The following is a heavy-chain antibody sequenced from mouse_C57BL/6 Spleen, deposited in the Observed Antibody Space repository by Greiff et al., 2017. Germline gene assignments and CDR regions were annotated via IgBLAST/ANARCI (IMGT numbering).Heavy chain of an antibody. J-gene: IGHJ1*03. CDR1: GFTFPAYY. Sequence: EVQLVESGGGLVQPGGSLSLSCAASGFTFPAYYMSWVRQPPGKALEWLGFIRNKANGYTTVYSASVKGRFTISRDNSHSILYLQMNALRAEDSATYYCARLGDGYPYWYFDVWGTGTTVTVSS. CDR3: ARLGDGYPYWYFDV. CDR2: IRNKANGYTT. V-gene: IGHV7-3*01. D-gene: IGHD2-3*01.